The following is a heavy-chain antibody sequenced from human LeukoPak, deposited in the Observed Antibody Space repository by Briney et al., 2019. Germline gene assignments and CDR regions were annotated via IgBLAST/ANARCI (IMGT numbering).Heavy chain of an antibody. CDR3: ARSPQGTGSPADY. CDR1: GSSFSSYS. CDR2: ISSSSKYI. Sequence: GGSLRLSCGDPGSSFSSYSMNWARQAPGKDLEWVSSISSSSKYIYYADSVKGRFTISRDNAKNSLYLQMNGLRADDTAVYYCARSPQGTGSPADYWGQGTLVTVSS. J-gene: IGHJ4*02. V-gene: IGHV3-21*01. D-gene: IGHD1-1*01.